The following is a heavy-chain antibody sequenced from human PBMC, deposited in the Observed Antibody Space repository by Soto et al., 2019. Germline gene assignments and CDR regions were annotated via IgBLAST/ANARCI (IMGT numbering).Heavy chain of an antibody. Sequence: QVQLVQSGAEVKKPGSSVKVSCKASGGTFSSYAISWVRQAPGQGLEWMGGIIPIFGTANYAQKFQGRVTIIADESTSTSYMELSSLIYEETAVYSCEREARYCRGGSFYFLPGIDYWGQGTLVTVSS. J-gene: IGHJ4*02. D-gene: IGHD2-15*01. CDR3: EREARYCRGGSFYFLPGIDY. CDR2: IIPIFGTA. CDR1: GGTFSSYA. V-gene: IGHV1-69*12.